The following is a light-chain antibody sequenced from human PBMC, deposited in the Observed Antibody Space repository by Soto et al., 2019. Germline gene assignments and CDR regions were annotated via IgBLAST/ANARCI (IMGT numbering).Light chain of an antibody. V-gene: IGLV2-14*03. J-gene: IGLJ2*01. CDR1: GSDVGGYNF. CDR2: DVR. CDR3: SSYTSSSTVI. Sequence: QSVLTQPASVSGSPGQSITISCTGTGSDVGGYNFVSWYQQHPGKAPKFIIYDVRNRPSGVSNRFSGSRSGNTASLTISGLQAEDEADYYCSSYTSSSTVIFGGGTKLTVL.